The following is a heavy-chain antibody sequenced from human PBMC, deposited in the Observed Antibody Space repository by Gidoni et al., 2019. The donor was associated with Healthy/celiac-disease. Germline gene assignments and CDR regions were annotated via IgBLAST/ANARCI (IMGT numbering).Heavy chain of an antibody. V-gene: IGHV3-13*01. CDR1: GFTFSSCD. CDR2: IGTAGDT. Sequence: GFTFSSCDMHWVSQATGKGLEWVAAIGTAGDTYYPGSVKGRFTIARENAKNSLYLQMNSLRAGYTAVYYCARVGPYYYDRSGYYPRSHYAFDIWGQGTMVTVSS. CDR3: ARVGPYYYDRSGYYPRSHYAFDI. D-gene: IGHD3-22*01. J-gene: IGHJ3*02.